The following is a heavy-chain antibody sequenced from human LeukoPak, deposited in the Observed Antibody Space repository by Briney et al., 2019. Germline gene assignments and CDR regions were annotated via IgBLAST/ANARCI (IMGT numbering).Heavy chain of an antibody. CDR3: AKDPALAGTGGGFDA. V-gene: IGHV3-23*01. J-gene: IGHJ3*01. CDR1: GFTFTTYA. Sequence: GGSLRLSCAASGFTFTTYAINWVRQAPGKGLEWVSGISGDGDKAYYADSVNGRFTISRDNSRNTVSLHMSSLRAEDTALYYCAKDPALAGTGGGFDAWGQGTRVAVSS. CDR2: ISGDGDKA. D-gene: IGHD6-19*01.